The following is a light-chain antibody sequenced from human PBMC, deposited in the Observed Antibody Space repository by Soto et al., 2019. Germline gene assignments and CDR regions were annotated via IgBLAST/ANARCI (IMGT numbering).Light chain of an antibody. CDR3: RLRTKCSGT. J-gene: IGKJ1*01. CDR2: DAS. V-gene: IGKV3-11*01. CDR1: QSVSYN. Sequence: EMVMTHSPATLSVSPGERATLSCRASQSVSYNLAWYQHKPGQAPRLLIYDASNRATGIQARFSGTGSGTDFTLTIINRVPEDFAAYYCRLRTKCSGTFGQGTKVDIK.